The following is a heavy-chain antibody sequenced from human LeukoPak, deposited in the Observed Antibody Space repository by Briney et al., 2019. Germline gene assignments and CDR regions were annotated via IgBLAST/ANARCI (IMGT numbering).Heavy chain of an antibody. D-gene: IGHD3-3*01. Sequence: PSETLSLTCAVSGGSISSSNWWSWVRQPPGKGLEWIGEIQHSGSTNYNPSLRSRVTISVDKSKNQFSLKLSSVTAADTAVYYCASYDFWSGYYLGYFDYWGQGTLVTVSS. CDR3: ASYDFWSGYYLGYFDY. J-gene: IGHJ4*02. CDR2: IQHSGST. CDR1: GGSISSSNW. V-gene: IGHV4-4*02.